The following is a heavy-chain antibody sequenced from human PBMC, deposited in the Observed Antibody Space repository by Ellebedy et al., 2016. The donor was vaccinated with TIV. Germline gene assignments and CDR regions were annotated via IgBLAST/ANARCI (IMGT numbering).Heavy chain of an antibody. CDR1: GYSISTGYL. J-gene: IGHJ4*01. V-gene: IGHV4-38-2*02. CDR3: ATPGGSLDY. D-gene: IGHD2-15*01. Sequence: GSLRLXXTVSGYSISTGYLWGWIRQPPGKGLEWIGSIHHSGSTSYNPSLKSRVTISVDTSKNQFSLILTSATAADTAVYYCATPGGSLDYWGQGILVTVSS. CDR2: IHHSGST.